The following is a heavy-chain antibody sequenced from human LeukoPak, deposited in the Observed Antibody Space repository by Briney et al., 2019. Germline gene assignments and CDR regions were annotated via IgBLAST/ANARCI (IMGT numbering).Heavy chain of an antibody. CDR2: ISSSGSTI. J-gene: IGHJ6*04. CDR3: AELGITMIGGV. V-gene: IGHV3-48*04. CDR1: GFTFSTYG. Sequence: GGSLRLSCAASGFTFSTYGMLWVHQAPGKGLEWVSYISSSGSTIYYADSVKGRFTISRDNAKNSLYLQMNRLRAEDTAVYYCAELGITMIGGVWGKGTTVTISS. D-gene: IGHD3-10*02.